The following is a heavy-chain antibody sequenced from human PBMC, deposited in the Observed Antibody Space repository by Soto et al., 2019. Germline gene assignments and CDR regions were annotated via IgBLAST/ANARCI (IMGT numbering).Heavy chain of an antibody. J-gene: IGHJ4*02. Sequence: LRLSCAASGFTFSSYAMRWVRQAPGKGLEWVAVISYDGSNKYYADSVKGRFTISRDNSKNTLYLQMNSLRAEDTAVYYCARQGYSSSWYVQYFDYWGQGTLVTVSS. CDR3: ARQGYSSSWYVQYFDY. CDR2: ISYDGSNK. D-gene: IGHD6-13*01. V-gene: IGHV3-30-3*01. CDR1: GFTFSSYA.